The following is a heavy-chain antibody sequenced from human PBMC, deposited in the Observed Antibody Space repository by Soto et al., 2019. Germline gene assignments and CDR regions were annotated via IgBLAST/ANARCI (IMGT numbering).Heavy chain of an antibody. J-gene: IGHJ6*02. Sequence: GASVKVSCKASGYTFTGYYMHWVRQAPGQGLEWMGWINPNSGGTNYAQKFQGWVTMTRDTSISTAYMELSRLRSDDTAVYYCARDLRSGFGGLYYYYYGMDVWGQGTTVTVSS. CDR1: GYTFTGYY. D-gene: IGHD3-10*01. CDR2: INPNSGGT. V-gene: IGHV1-2*04. CDR3: ARDLRSGFGGLYYYYYGMDV.